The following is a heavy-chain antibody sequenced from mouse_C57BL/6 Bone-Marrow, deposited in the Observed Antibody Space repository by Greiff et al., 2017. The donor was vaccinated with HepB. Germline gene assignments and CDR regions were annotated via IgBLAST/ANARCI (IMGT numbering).Heavy chain of an antibody. J-gene: IGHJ3*01. Sequence: EVHLVESGGDLVKPGGSLKLSCAASGFTFSTYGMSWVRQTPDKRLEWVATVSTGGGYTYYPDSVKGRFTISRDNAKNTLYLQMSGLNSEDTAMFYCTRLAYYYDSEGFAYWGQGTLVTVSA. V-gene: IGHV5-6*01. CDR1: GFTFSTYG. CDR3: TRLAYYYDSEGFAY. D-gene: IGHD1-1*01. CDR2: VSTGGGYT.